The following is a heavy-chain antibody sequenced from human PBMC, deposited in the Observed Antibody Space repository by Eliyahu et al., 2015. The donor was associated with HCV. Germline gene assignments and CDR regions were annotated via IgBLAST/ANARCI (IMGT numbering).Heavy chain of an antibody. V-gene: IGHV3-64D*06. Sequence: EVQLVESGGGLVQPGGSLRLSCSASGFTFSSYAMHWVRQAPGKVLEYVSAISSNGGSTYYADSVKGRFTISRDNSKNTLYLQMSSLRAEDTAVYYCVKKMYDFWSGSDAFDIWGQGTMVTVSS. CDR2: ISSNGGST. J-gene: IGHJ3*02. CDR1: GFTFSSYA. CDR3: VKKMYDFWSGSDAFDI. D-gene: IGHD3-3*01.